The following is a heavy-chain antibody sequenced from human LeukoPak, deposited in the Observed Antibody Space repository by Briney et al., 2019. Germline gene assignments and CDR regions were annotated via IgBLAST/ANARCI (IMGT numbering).Heavy chain of an antibody. D-gene: IGHD3-9*01. CDR3: ATAPWFDHYYHYMDG. CDR2: IKQDGSEK. Sequence: GGSLRLSCAASGFTFSSYWMSWVRQAPGKGLEWVANIKQDGSEKYYVDSVKGRFTISRDNSKNTLYLQMNSLRAEDTAVYDLATAPWFDHYYHYMDGLGKRTTGTGSS. V-gene: IGHV3-7*03. J-gene: IGHJ6*03. CDR1: GFTFSSYW.